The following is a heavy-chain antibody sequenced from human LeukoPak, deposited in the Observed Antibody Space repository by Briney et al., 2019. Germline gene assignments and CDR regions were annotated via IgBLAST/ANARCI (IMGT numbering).Heavy chain of an antibody. CDR1: GFTFSSYA. D-gene: IGHD5-18*01. J-gene: IGHJ4*02. V-gene: IGHV3-23*01. CDR2: ISGSGGTT. Sequence: GGPLRLSCAASGFTFSSYAMSWVRQAPGKGLEWVSSISGSGGTTYYADSVKGRFTISRDNSKNTLYLQMNSLRAEDTAVYYCARREYSHGYDYWGQGTLVTVSS. CDR3: ARREYSHGYDY.